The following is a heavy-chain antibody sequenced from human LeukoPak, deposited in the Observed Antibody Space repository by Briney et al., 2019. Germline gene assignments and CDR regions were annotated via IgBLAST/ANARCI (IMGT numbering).Heavy chain of an antibody. Sequence: GGSLRLSCAASGFIFSSYPMHWVRQAPGKGLEGVAVISYDGGTKYYGDSAKGQFNISRDNPKNTVYVQMNSLRDEDMAVYYCASGRYVIFWGEGALVTVSS. CDR1: GFIFSSYP. CDR2: ISYDGGTK. J-gene: IGHJ4*02. CDR3: ASGRYVIF. V-gene: IGHV3-30*07. D-gene: IGHD3-9*01.